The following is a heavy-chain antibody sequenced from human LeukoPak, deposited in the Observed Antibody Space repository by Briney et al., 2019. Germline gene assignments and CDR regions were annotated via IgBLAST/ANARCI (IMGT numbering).Heavy chain of an antibody. CDR1: GFSLNTNAVA. J-gene: IGHJ4*02. Sequence: SGPTLVNPTQTLTLTCTFSGFSLNTNAVAVGWVRQPPGQALGWLTFIYGNDDKRYSPPLASRLTITKDTSKNQVVLTMTDMDYVDTATYYYVHRTMVTSVDHWGQGTLVTVSS. D-gene: IGHD4-17*01. CDR3: VHRTMVTSVDH. V-gene: IGHV2-5*01. CDR2: IYGNDDK.